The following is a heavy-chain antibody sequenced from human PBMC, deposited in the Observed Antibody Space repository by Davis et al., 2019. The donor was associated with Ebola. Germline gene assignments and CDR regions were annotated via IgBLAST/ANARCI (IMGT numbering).Heavy chain of an antibody. D-gene: IGHD2-2*01. CDR3: ARGVDIVVVPASPDYYGMDV. CDR2: ISYDGSNK. V-gene: IGHV3-30-3*01. CDR1: GFTFSSYA. Sequence: GESLKISCAASGFTFSSYAMHWVRQAPGKGLEWVAVISYDGSNKYYADSVKGRFTISRDNSKNTLYLQMNSLRAEDTAVYYCARGVDIVVVPASPDYYGMDVWGKGTTVTVSS. J-gene: IGHJ6*04.